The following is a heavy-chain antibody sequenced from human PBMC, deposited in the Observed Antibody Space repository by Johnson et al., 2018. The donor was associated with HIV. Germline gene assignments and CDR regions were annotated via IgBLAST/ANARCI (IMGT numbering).Heavy chain of an antibody. J-gene: IGHJ3*02. CDR1: GFTFSSYA. V-gene: IGHV3-30*04. Sequence: QMQLVESGRGVVQPGTSLRLSCAASGFTFSSYAVHWVRLAPGKGLEWVALISYDANNEYYADSVKGRFTISRDNSKNTLYLQMNSLRPEDTAVYYCAGEAATTFWLWDAFDIWGQGTMVTISS. CDR2: ISYDANNE. CDR3: AGEAATTFWLWDAFDI. D-gene: IGHD2/OR15-2a*01.